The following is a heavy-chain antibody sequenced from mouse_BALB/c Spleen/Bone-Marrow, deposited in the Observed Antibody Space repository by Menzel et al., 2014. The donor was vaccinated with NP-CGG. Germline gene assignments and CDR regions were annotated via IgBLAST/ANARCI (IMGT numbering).Heavy chain of an antibody. D-gene: IGHD1-1*01. Sequence: VKVEESGPGLVAPSQSLSITCTVSGFSLTAYGVNWVRQPPGKGLEWLGMIRGDGTTDYNSALRSRLSISKDNSKSQVFLKMNSLQADDIARYYCARFTTVVPFDYWGQGTTLTVSS. CDR1: GFSLTAYG. J-gene: IGHJ2*01. CDR3: ARFTTVVPFDY. CDR2: IRGDGTT. V-gene: IGHV2-6-7*01.